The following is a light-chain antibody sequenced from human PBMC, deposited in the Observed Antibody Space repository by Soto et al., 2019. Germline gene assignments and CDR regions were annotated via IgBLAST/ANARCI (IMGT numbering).Light chain of an antibody. CDR3: LQDYDFPWP. V-gene: IGKV1-6*01. CDR1: QGIGDE. Sequence: AIQMTQSPSSLSASVGDRVTITCRASQGIGDELGWYQQKPGKAPKLLIYGASTLQSGVPSRFSGRGSGTDFNLTISSLQPEDFATYYCLQDYDFPWPFGKGTKVEIK. CDR2: GAS. J-gene: IGKJ1*01.